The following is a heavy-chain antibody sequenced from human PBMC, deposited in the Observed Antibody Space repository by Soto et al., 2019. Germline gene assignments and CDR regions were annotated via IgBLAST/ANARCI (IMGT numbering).Heavy chain of an antibody. D-gene: IGHD1-7*01. CDR3: ARAHRELRFNWFDP. Sequence: GGSLRLSCAASGFTFSSYWMSWVRQAPGKGLEWVANIKQDGSEKYYVDSVKGRFTISRDNAKNSLYLQMNSLRAEDTAVYYCARAHRELRFNWFDPWGQGTLVTVSS. V-gene: IGHV3-7*01. J-gene: IGHJ5*02. CDR2: IKQDGSEK. CDR1: GFTFSSYW.